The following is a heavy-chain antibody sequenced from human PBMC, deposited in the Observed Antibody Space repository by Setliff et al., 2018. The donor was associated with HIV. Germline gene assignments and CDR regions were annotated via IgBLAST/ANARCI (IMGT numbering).Heavy chain of an antibody. V-gene: IGHV1-46*01. CDR3: AREMTGGYFDD. Sequence: ASVKVSCKASGYTFSNFYIHWVRQAPGQGLEWVGAINPGSGATFYAQRFQGRVALSRDTSTSTAHMELSSLRSEETALYYCAREMTGGYFDDWGQGTQVTVSS. D-gene: IGHD3-10*01. CDR1: GYTFSNFY. CDR2: INPGSGAT. J-gene: IGHJ4*02.